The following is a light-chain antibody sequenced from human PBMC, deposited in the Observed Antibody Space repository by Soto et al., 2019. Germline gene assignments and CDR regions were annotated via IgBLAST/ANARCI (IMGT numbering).Light chain of an antibody. CDR1: QSVRRTY. Sequence: VLRQYTDTLSLSTGERATLFCGVRQSVRRTYVAWYQLKPGQAPRLLIYGASSRASGIPDKFSGCGSRTDFTLTISRLEPEDFAGYCCQRYGNSPRPYGQVTGLE. V-gene: IGKV3-20*01. J-gene: IGKJ5*01. CDR3: QRYGNSPRP. CDR2: GAS.